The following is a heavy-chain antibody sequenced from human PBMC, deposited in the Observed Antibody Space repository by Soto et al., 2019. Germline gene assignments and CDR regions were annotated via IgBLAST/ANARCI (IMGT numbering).Heavy chain of an antibody. V-gene: IGHV1-69*13. CDR3: ARVFPGIAAPLKSSDF. J-gene: IGHJ4*02. CDR1: GATFSSYA. D-gene: IGHD6-13*01. CDR2: IIPIFGTA. Sequence: SVKVSCKASGATFSSYAISWVRQAPGQGLEWMGGIIPIFGTANYAQKFQGRVTITADESTSTAYMELSSLRSEDTAVYYCARVFPGIAAPLKSSDFWGQAILVTVSS.